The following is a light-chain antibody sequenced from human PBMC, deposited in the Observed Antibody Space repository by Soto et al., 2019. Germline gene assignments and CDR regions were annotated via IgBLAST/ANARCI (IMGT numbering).Light chain of an antibody. Sequence: EIVLTQSPGTLSLSPGERATLSCRASQSVRRNYLAWYQQKPGQAPRLLIYGASSRATGIPDRVSGTGSGTDFTLTISRLEPEDFAVYYCQQYGGSPYTFGRGTKLEIK. CDR1: QSVRRNY. V-gene: IGKV3-20*01. CDR3: QQYGGSPYT. J-gene: IGKJ2*01. CDR2: GAS.